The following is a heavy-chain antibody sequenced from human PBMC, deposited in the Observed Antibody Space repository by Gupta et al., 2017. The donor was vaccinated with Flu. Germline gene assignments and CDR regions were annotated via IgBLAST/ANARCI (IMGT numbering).Heavy chain of an antibody. CDR2: INHSGST. D-gene: IGHD6-19*01. CDR3: ARGGIAVAGTLVEGYYYYGMDV. CDR1: GGSFIGYY. V-gene: IGHV4-34*01. Sequence: QVQLQQWGAGLLKPSETLSLTCAVYGGSFIGYYWSWIRQPPGTGLEWIGEINHSGSTNYNPSLKSRVTISVDTSKNQFSLKLSSVTAADTAVYYCARGGIAVAGTLVEGYYYYGMDVWGQGTTVTVSS. J-gene: IGHJ6*02.